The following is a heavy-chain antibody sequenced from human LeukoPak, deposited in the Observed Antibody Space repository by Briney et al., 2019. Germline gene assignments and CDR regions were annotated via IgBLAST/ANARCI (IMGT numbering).Heavy chain of an antibody. CDR3: ARDQNYYDGSGFSTWFDP. CDR2: IYYSGST. D-gene: IGHD3-22*01. CDR1: GGSITSGC. Sequence: SETLSLTCTVSGGSITSGCWSWIRQPPGKGLEWIGGIYYSGSTNHNPSLKSRVIISLDTSKSQFSLKLSSVTAADTAVYYCARDQNYYDGSGFSTWFDPWGQGTLVTVSS. V-gene: IGHV4-59*01. J-gene: IGHJ5*02.